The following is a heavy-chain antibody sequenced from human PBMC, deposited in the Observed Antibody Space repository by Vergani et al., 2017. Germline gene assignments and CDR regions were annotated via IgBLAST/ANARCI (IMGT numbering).Heavy chain of an antibody. CDR3: ARDEVTMVRGVIEGREDY. J-gene: IGHJ4*02. Sequence: VQLVESGGGLVKPGASVKVSCKVSGYTLTELSMHWVRQAPGKGLEWMGWINPNSGGTNYAQKLQGRVTMTTDTSTSTAYMELRSLRSDDTAVYYCARDEVTMVRGVIEGREDYWGQGTLVTVSS. D-gene: IGHD3-10*01. CDR2: INPNSGGT. CDR1: GYTLTELS. V-gene: IGHV1-2*02.